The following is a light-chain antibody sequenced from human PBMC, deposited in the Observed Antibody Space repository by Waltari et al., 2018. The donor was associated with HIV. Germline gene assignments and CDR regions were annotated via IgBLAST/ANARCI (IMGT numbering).Light chain of an antibody. CDR1: NNDVGTYNY. CDR2: DVT. V-gene: IGLV2-14*03. J-gene: IGLJ3*02. Sequence: QSALTQPASVSGSPGQSITIPCTGTNNDVGTYNYVPWYQQHPGKAPKLMSYDVTERPSGVSDRCSGSKSGNTASLTISGLQAEDGADYYCSSYTSSISLVFGGGTKVTVL. CDR3: SSYTSSISLV.